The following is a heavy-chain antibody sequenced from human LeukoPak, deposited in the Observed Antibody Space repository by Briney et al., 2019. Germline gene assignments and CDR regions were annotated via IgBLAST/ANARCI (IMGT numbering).Heavy chain of an antibody. CDR2: ISSSSSTI. CDR3: ARGGSAMGDY. V-gene: IGHV3-48*01. J-gene: IGHJ4*02. Sequence: GGSLRLSCAASGFTFSSYSMNWVRQAPGKGLEWVSYISSSSSTIYYADSVKGRFTISRDNAKNSLYLQMNSLRAEDTAVYYCARGGSAMGDYWGQGTLVTVSS. D-gene: IGHD5-18*01. CDR1: GFTFSSYS.